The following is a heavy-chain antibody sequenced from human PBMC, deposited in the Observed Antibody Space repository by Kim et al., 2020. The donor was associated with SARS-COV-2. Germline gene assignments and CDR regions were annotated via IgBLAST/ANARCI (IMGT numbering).Heavy chain of an antibody. CDR3: AREGYSYAESYYGMDV. J-gene: IGHJ6*04. CDR1: GFTFSSYS. D-gene: IGHD5-18*01. Sequence: GGSLRLSCAASGFTFSSYSMNWVRQAPGKGLEWVSSISSSSSNIYYADSVKGRFTISRDNAKNSLYLQMNSLSAEDTAVYYCAREGYSYAESYYGMDVWGEGTTVTVSS. V-gene: IGHV3-21*01. CDR2: ISSSSSNI.